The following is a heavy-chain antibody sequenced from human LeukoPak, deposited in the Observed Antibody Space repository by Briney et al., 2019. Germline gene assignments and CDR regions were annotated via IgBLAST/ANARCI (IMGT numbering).Heavy chain of an antibody. V-gene: IGHV4-31*03. D-gene: IGHD4-17*01. CDR3: ARKTRSMTTVTPGKFDP. CDR1: GGSISSGGYY. CDR2: IYYSGST. Sequence: SQTLSLTCTVSGGSISSGGYYWSWIRQHPGKGLEWIGYIYYSGSTYYNPSLKSRVTISVDTSKNQFSLKLSSVTAADTAVYYCARKTRSMTTVTPGKFDPWGQGTLVTVSS. J-gene: IGHJ5*02.